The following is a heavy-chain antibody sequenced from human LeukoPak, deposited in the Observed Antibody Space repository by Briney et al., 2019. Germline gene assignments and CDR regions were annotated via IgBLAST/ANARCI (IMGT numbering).Heavy chain of an antibody. J-gene: IGHJ4*02. CDR3: ARGDDFLSGYSSGY. Sequence: SETLSLTCTVSGGSISTYYWSWIRQPPGKGLEWIGYVYYSGSTDYNPSLKSRVTISVDTSKDQFSLKLTSVTAADTAVYYCARGDDFLSGYSSGYWGQGTLVTVSS. D-gene: IGHD3-3*01. CDR1: GGSISTYY. V-gene: IGHV4-59*01. CDR2: VYYSGST.